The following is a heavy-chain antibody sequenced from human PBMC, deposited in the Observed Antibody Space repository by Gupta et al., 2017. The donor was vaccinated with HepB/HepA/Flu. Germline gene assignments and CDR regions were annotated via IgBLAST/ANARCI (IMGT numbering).Heavy chain of an antibody. V-gene: IGHV5-51*01. J-gene: IGHJ4*02. D-gene: IGHD3-10*01. CDR2: IYPGDSDT. CDR3: ARHYYYGSGSPASFDY. CDR1: GYSFTSYW. Sequence: EVQLVQSGAEVKKPGESLKISCKGSGYSFTSYWIVWVRQMPGKGLEWMGIIYPGDSDTRYSPSFQGQVTISADKSISTAYLQWSSLKASDTAMYYCARHYYYGSGSPASFDYWGQGTLVTVSS.